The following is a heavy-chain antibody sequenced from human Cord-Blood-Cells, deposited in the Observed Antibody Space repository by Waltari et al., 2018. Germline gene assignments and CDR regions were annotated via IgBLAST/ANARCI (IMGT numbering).Heavy chain of an antibody. J-gene: IGHJ3*02. CDR2: SYHSGST. V-gene: IGHV4-38-2*01. D-gene: IGHD2-2*01. CDR3: ASELYCSSTSCYDAFDI. CDR1: GYSISSGYY. Sequence: QVQLQESGPGLVKPSETLSLTCAVSGYSISSGYYWGWIRQPPGKGLEWIGSSYHSGSTYYNPSLKSRVTISVDTSKNQFSLKLSSVTAADTAVYYCASELYCSSTSCYDAFDIWGQGTMVTVSS.